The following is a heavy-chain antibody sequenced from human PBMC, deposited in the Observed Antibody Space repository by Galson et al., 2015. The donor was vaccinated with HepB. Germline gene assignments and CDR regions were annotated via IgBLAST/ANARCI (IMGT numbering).Heavy chain of an antibody. CDR2: IDWDDDK. V-gene: IGHV2-70*13. CDR1: GFSLNTSGMC. D-gene: IGHD3-22*01. J-gene: IGHJ5*02. CDR3: ARSTSDTSFDLPAEMPVNWFDP. Sequence: PALVKPTQTLTLTCTFSGFSLNTSGMCVSWIRQPPGKALEWLALIDWDDDKHYSTSLKARLTISKDTSKNQVVLRMTNMHPVDTGTYYCARSTSDTSFDLPAEMPVNWFDPWGHGTPVTVSS.